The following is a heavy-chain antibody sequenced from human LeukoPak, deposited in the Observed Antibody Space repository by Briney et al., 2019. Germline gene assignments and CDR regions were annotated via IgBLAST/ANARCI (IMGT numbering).Heavy chain of an antibody. D-gene: IGHD3-9*01. J-gene: IGHJ5*02. CDR2: INPSGGST. V-gene: IGHV1-46*01. CDR3: AREHYDILTGYYKGGGFDP. Sequence: ASVKVSCKASGYTFTSYYMHWVRQAPGQGLEWMGIINPSGGSTSYAQKFQGRVTITADESTSTAYMELSSLRSEDTAVYYCAREHYDILTGYYKGGGFDPWGQGTLVTVSS. CDR1: GYTFTSYY.